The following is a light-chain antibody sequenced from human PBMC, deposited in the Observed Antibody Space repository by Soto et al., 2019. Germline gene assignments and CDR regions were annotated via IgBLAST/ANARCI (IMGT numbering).Light chain of an antibody. J-gene: IGLJ2*01. V-gene: IGLV2-14*01. CDR2: EVS. CDR3: SSYASSSTRVV. Sequence: QSVLTQPASVSGSPGQSITISCTGTSSDVGGYKYISWYQHHPGKAPKLMIYEVSNRPSGVSNRFSGSKSGNTAFLTISGLQAEDEADYYCSSYASSSTRVVFGGGTKLTVL. CDR1: SSDVGGYKY.